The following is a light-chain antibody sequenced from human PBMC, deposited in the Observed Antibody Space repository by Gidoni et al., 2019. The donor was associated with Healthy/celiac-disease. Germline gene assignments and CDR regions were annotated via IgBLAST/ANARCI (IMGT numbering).Light chain of an antibody. V-gene: IGKV1-8*01. CDR1: QGISSY. J-gene: IGKJ1*01. CDR2: AAS. CDR3: QQYYSYSWT. Sequence: AIRITQSPSSLSASTGDRVTITCRASQGISSYLAWYQQKPGKAPKLLLYAASTLQSGVPSRFSGSGSGTDFTLTISCLQSEDFATYYCQQYYSYSWTFGQGTKVEIK.